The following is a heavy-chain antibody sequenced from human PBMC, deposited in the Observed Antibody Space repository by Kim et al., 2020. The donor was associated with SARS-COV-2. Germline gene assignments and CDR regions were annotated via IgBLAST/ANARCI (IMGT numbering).Heavy chain of an antibody. V-gene: IGHV3-21*01. CDR2: ISSSSSYI. CDR1: GFTFSSYS. D-gene: IGHD3-10*01. J-gene: IGHJ3*02. Sequence: GGSLRLSCAASGFTFSSYSMNWVRQAPGKGLEWVSSISSSSSYIYYADSVKGRFTISRDNAKNSLYLQMNSLRAEDTAVYYCARMVYYSMRAFDIWGQGTMVTVSS. CDR3: ARMVYYSMRAFDI.